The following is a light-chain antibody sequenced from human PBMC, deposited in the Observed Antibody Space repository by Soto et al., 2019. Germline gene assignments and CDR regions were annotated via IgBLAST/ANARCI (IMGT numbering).Light chain of an antibody. CDR1: QSVSRY. Sequence: EIVLTQSPATLSLSPGERATLSCRASQSVSRYLAWYQQKPGQAPRLLIYDASNRATGIPARFSGSGFGTDFTLTISSLEPEDFAVYDCQQRRDWPSTFGGGTKVQIK. CDR2: DAS. CDR3: QQRRDWPST. J-gene: IGKJ4*01. V-gene: IGKV3-11*01.